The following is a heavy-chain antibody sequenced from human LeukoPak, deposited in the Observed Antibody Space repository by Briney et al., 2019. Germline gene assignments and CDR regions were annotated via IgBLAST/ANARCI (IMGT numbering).Heavy chain of an antibody. CDR2: ISSSSSYI. V-gene: IGHV3-21*01. Sequence: GGSLRLSCAASGFTFSSYWMNWVRQAPGKGLEWVSFISSSSSYIYYADSMKGRFTISRDNAKNSLYLQMNSLRAEDTAVYYCARDGRGYSDAFDIWGQGTMVTVSS. D-gene: IGHD5-12*01. CDR3: ARDGRGYSDAFDI. CDR1: GFTFSSYW. J-gene: IGHJ3*02.